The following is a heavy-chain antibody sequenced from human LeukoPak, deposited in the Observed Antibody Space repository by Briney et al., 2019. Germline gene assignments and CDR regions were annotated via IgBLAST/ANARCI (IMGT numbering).Heavy chain of an antibody. V-gene: IGHV1-2*04. Sequence: ASVKVSCKASGYTFTGYYMHWVRQAPGQGLEWMGWINPNSGGTNYAQKFQGWVTMTRDTSISTAYMELSRLRSEDTAVYYCARGRTQGATDFDYWGQGTLVTVSS. J-gene: IGHJ4*02. CDR1: GYTFTGYY. CDR2: INPNSGGT. D-gene: IGHD1-26*01. CDR3: ARGRTQGATDFDY.